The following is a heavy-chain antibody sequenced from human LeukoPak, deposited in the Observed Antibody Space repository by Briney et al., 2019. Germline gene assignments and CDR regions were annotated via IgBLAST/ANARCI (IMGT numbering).Heavy chain of an antibody. CDR1: GFTFSSYA. J-gene: IGHJ4*02. D-gene: IGHD5-18*01. V-gene: IGHV3-23*05. Sequence: GGSLRLSCAASGFTFSSYALNWVRQAPGKGLEWVSTIDGSGKITKYADSVKGRFTISRDNSKNTLFLQMISLRAEDTAVYYCARTMVTRYDYWGQGTLVTVSS. CDR2: IDGSGKIT. CDR3: ARTMVTRYDY.